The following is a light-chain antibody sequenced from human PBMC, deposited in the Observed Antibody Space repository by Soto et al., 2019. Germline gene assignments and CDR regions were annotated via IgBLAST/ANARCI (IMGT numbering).Light chain of an antibody. CDR2: RTS. CDR3: VLLYGGAWV. J-gene: IGLJ2*01. CDR1: AGAVTSDYY. Sequence: QAVVTQEPSLTVSPGGTVTLTCALTAGAVTSDYYPNWFQRKPGQALRTLIYRTSNKHSWTPARFSGSLLGGKAALTLSGVQPEDEADYYCVLLYGGAWVFGGGTKLTVL. V-gene: IGLV7-43*01.